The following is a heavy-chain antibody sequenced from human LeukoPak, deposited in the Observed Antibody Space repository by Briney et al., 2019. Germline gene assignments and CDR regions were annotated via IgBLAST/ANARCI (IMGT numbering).Heavy chain of an antibody. CDR3: ARAYTNGDYFDY. CDR1: GLTFSTYR. Sequence: GGSLRLSCPASGLTFSTYRLSWVRQAPGKGLEWVSCISGSTASIYYSDSVKGRFTISRDNAKNALYLQMNSLRAEDTDVYYCARAYTNGDYFDYWGQGALVTVSS. J-gene: IGHJ4*02. CDR2: ISGSTASI. V-gene: IGHV3-21*06. D-gene: IGHD4-17*01.